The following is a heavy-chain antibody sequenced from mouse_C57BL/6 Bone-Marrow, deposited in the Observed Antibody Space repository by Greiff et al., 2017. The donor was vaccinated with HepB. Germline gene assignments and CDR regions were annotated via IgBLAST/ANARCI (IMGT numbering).Heavy chain of an antibody. D-gene: IGHD1-1*01. CDR2: ISNLAYSI. J-gene: IGHJ1*03. CDR1: GFTFSDYG. Sequence: EVPRVESGGGLVQPGGSLKLSCAASGFTFSDYGMAWVRPAPRKGPEWVAFISNLAYSIYYADTVTGRFTISRENAKNTLYLEMSSLRSEDTAMYYCARMTTVGYFDVWGTGTTVTVSS. V-gene: IGHV5-15*01. CDR3: ARMTTVGYFDV.